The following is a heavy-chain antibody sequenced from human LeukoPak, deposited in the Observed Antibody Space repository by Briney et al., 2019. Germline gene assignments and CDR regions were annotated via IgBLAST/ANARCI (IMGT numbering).Heavy chain of an antibody. CDR1: GGSISSSSYY. CDR2: IYYSGST. Sequence: PSETLSLTCTVSGGSISSSSYYWGWIRQPPGKGLEWIGSIYYSGSTYYNPSLKSRVTISVDTSKNQFSLKLSSVTAADTAVYYCARHARDIVVVPAAIAYWGQGTLVTVSS. V-gene: IGHV4-39*01. D-gene: IGHD2-2*01. CDR3: ARHARDIVVVPAAIAY. J-gene: IGHJ4*02.